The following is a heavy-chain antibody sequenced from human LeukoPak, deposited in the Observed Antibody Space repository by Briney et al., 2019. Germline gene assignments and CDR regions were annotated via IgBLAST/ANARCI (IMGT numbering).Heavy chain of an antibody. CDR2: IGTSTSYI. D-gene: IGHD2-21*01. CDR1: GFTFSTYI. V-gene: IGHV3-21*04. Sequence: GGSLRLSCAASGFTFSTYIMNWVRQTPGKGLEWVSSIGTSTSYIYYADSVKGRFTISRDNAKNSLYLEMNSLRAEDTAVYYCAKEPLYYYWGQGTLVTVSS. CDR3: AKEPLYYY. J-gene: IGHJ4*02.